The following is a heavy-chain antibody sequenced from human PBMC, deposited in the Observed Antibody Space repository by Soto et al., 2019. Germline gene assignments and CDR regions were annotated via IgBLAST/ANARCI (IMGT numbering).Heavy chain of an antibody. CDR1: GGTFSSYA. CDR2: IIPIFGTA. CDR3: ARVVGGSRPPLHCFDP. D-gene: IGHD1-26*01. V-gene: IGHV1-69*13. J-gene: IGHJ5*02. Sequence: SVKVSCKASGGTFSSYAISWVRQAPGQGLEWMGGIIPIFGTANYAQKFQGRVTITADESTSTAYMELSSLRSEDTAVYYCARVVGGSRPPLHCFDPWGQGTLVTVSS.